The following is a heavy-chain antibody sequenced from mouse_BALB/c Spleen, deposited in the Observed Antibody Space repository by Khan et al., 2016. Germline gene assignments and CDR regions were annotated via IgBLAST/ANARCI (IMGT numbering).Heavy chain of an antibody. Sequence: VQLKEPGAELVKPGASVKLSCTASGFNIKDTYMHWVKQRPEQGLEWIGRIDPANGNTKYDPKFQGKATITADTSSNTAYLQLSSLTSEDTAVYYCAYYGNYAMDYWSQGTSVTVSS. CDR1: GFNIKDTY. V-gene: IGHV14-3*02. D-gene: IGHD2-1*01. CDR2: IDPANGNT. CDR3: AYYGNYAMDY. J-gene: IGHJ4*01.